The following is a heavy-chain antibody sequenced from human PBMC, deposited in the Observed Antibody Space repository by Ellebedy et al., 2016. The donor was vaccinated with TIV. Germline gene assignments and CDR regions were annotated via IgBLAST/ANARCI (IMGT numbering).Heavy chain of an antibody. CDR1: GFTFNDYY. Sequence: PGGSLRLSCAASGFTFNDYYMSWIRQAPGKGLEWISYISSSGNTIYYADSVKGRFTIPRDNAENSLFLQMNSLRAEDTAVYYCAREGDTAMVHGMDVWGQGTTVTVSS. D-gene: IGHD5-18*01. CDR2: ISSSGNTI. J-gene: IGHJ6*02. CDR3: AREGDTAMVHGMDV. V-gene: IGHV3-11*01.